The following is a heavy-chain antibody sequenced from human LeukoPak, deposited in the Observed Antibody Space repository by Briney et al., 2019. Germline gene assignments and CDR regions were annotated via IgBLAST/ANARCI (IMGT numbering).Heavy chain of an antibody. D-gene: IGHD3-22*01. J-gene: IGHJ4*02. Sequence: PGGSLRLSCAASGFIFSSYEMNWVRQAPGKGLEWVSYISSGGSTISYADSVKGRFTISRDNAKNSLYLQMNSLRAEDTAVYYCARAFGTGFYYDTSGQIGVYWGQGTLVTVSS. CDR2: ISSGGSTI. V-gene: IGHV3-48*03. CDR3: ARAFGTGFYYDTSGQIGVY. CDR1: GFIFSSYE.